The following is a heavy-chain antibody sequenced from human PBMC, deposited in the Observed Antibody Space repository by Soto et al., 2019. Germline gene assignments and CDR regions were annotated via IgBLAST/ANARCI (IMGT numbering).Heavy chain of an antibody. CDR2: IYYSGST. J-gene: IGHJ6*03. D-gene: IGHD2-15*01. V-gene: IGHV4-59*08. CDR3: ARQGIYCSGGSCYQHDYYYYDMDV. Sequence: QVQLQESGPGLVKPSETLSLTCTVSGGSISSYYWSWIRQPPGKGLEWIGYIYYSGSTNYNPSRKSRVTISVDTSKNQFALKLSSVTAAGTAVYYCARQGIYCSGGSCYQHDYYYYDMDVWGKGTTVTVSS. CDR1: GGSISSYY.